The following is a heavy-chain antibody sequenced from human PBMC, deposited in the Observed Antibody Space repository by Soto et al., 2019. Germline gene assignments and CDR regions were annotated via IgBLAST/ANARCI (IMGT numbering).Heavy chain of an antibody. CDR3: ARVGYSSGWKDAFDI. J-gene: IGHJ3*02. CDR2: ISSSSSTI. D-gene: IGHD6-19*01. CDR1: GFTFSSYS. Sequence: PGGSLRLSCAASGFTFSSYSMNWVRQAPGKGLEWVSYISSSSSTIYYADSVKGRFTISRDNAKNSLYLQMNSLRAEDTALYYCARVGYSSGWKDAFDIWGQGTMVTVSS. V-gene: IGHV3-48*01.